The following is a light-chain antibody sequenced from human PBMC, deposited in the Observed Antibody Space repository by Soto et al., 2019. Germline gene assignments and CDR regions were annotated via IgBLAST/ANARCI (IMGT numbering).Light chain of an antibody. J-gene: IGKJ4*01. CDR3: QQYYITPHT. CDR1: QSVLYSTNNKNY. CDR2: WAT. Sequence: DIVMTQSPDSLAVSLGERATINCKSSQSVLYSTNNKNYLAWYQQKPGQPPKLLIYWATTRESGVPDRFSGSGSGTDFTLTISSLQAEDVAVYYCQQYYITPHTFGGGTKVEIK. V-gene: IGKV4-1*01.